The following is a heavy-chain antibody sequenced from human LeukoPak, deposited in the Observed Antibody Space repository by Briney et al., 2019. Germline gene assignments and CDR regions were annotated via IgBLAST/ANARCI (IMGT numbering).Heavy chain of an antibody. J-gene: IGHJ4*02. D-gene: IGHD4-11*01. CDR2: ISSTGTYI. V-gene: IGHV3-21*01. CDR1: GFTFSSSTFGSYT. Sequence: PGESLRLSCATSGFTFSSSTFGSYTMNWVRQAPGKGLEWVSSISSTGTYIYYTDSVKGRFTISRDIANSLLYLQMNSLRADDTAVYYCARDLDYSTGFDYWGQGTQVTVSS. CDR3: ARDLDYSTGFDY.